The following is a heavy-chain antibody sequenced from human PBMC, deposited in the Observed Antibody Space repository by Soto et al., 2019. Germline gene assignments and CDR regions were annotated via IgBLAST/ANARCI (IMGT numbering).Heavy chain of an antibody. Sequence: SETLSLTCTVSGGSISSYYWSWIRQPPGKGLEWIGYIYYSGSTNYNPSLKSRVTISVDTSKNQFSLKLSSETAADTAVYYCARNRLFYGDYDHYGMDVWGQGTTVTVSS. CDR2: IYYSGST. V-gene: IGHV4-59*01. D-gene: IGHD4-17*01. CDR3: ARNRLFYGDYDHYGMDV. J-gene: IGHJ6*02. CDR1: GGSISSYY.